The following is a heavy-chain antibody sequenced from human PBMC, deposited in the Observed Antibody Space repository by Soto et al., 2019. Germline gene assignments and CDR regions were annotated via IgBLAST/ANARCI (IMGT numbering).Heavy chain of an antibody. J-gene: IGHJ4*02. Sequence: SVKVSCKASGYTFTGYYMHWVRQAPGQGLEWMGWINPNSGGTNYAQKFQGRVTMTRDTSISTAYMELSRLRSDDTAVYYCARGTPQSEGRLAYCGGDCYPYYFDYWGQGTLVTVSS. D-gene: IGHD2-21*02. CDR1: GYTFTGYY. V-gene: IGHV1-2*02. CDR2: INPNSGGT. CDR3: ARGTPQSEGRLAYCGGDCYPYYFDY.